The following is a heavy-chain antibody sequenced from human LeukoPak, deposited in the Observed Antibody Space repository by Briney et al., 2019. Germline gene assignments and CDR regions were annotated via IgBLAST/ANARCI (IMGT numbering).Heavy chain of an antibody. CDR2: INPKSGDT. CDR3: AREVNRGVTIYYFDY. V-gene: IGHV1-2*06. Sequence: ASVKVSCKASGYTFTGYYMHWVRQAPGQGLEWMGRINPKSGDTSYAQKFQGRVTMTRDTSISTAYMELSRLSYDDTAVYHCAREVNRGVTIYYFDYWGQGTLVTVSS. D-gene: IGHD3-10*01. J-gene: IGHJ4*02. CDR1: GYTFTGYY.